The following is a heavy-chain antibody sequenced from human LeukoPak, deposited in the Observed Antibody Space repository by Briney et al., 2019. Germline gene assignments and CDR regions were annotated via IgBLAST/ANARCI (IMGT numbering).Heavy chain of an antibody. CDR3: VSGISLSHWHYFDY. D-gene: IGHD2-15*01. J-gene: IGHJ4*02. V-gene: IGHV1-3*01. CDR2: ISAGSGNT. CDR1: GYIFTNYA. Sequence: ASVKVSCKASGYIFTNYAMHWVRQAPGQRIEWLGWISAGSGNTKYSQKFQGRVTITRDTSASTAHMEPSGLRSEDTALYYCVSGISLSHWHYFDYWGQGTLVTVSS.